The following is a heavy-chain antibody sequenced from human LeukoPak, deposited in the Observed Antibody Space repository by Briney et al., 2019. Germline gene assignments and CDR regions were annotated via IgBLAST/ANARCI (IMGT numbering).Heavy chain of an antibody. CDR2: IYYSGST. D-gene: IGHD2-2*01. CDR1: GGSISSDDYY. CDR3: ATGRVPAANTDAEYFQH. J-gene: IGHJ1*01. V-gene: IGHV4-30-4*08. Sequence: SETLSLTCTVSGGSISSDDYYWSWIRQPPGKGLEWIGYIYYSGSTYYNPSLKSRVTISVDTSKNQFSLKLSSVTAADTAVYYCATGRVPAANTDAEYFQHWGQGTLVTVSS.